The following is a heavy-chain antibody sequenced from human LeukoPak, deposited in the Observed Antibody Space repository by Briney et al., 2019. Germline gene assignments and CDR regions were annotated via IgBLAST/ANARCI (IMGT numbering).Heavy chain of an antibody. Sequence: SQTLSLTCAISGDGVSSNSAAWNWIRESPSSGLEWLGRTYYRSKWYNDYAVSVKSRITINSDTSKNQFSLQLNSVTPEDTAVYYCASSGSYRFDYWGQGTLVTVSS. D-gene: IGHD1-26*01. CDR2: TYYRSKWYN. J-gene: IGHJ4*02. CDR1: GDGVSSNSAA. V-gene: IGHV6-1*01. CDR3: ASSGSYRFDY.